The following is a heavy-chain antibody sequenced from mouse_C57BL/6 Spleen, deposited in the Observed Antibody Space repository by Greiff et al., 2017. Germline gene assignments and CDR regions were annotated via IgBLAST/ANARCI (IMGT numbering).Heavy chain of an antibody. Sequence: EVQLQQSGPELVKPGASVKISCKASGYTFTNYYMNWVKQSHGKSLEWIGDINPNNGGTSYNQKFKGKATLTVDKSSSTAYMELRSLTSEDSAVYYCARGSNYVSFDYWGQGTTLTVSS. CDR3: ARGSNYVSFDY. CDR2: INPNNGGT. J-gene: IGHJ2*01. CDR1: GYTFTNYY. V-gene: IGHV1-26*01. D-gene: IGHD2-5*01.